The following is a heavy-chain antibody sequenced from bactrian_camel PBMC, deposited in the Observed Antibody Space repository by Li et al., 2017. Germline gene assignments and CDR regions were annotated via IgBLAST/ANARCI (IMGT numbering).Heavy chain of an antibody. V-gene: IGHV3S1*01. CDR3: AACGHWRTVYEF. CDR2: IIDADGST. J-gene: IGHJ4*01. D-gene: IGHD1*01. CDR1: GYTYNGYC. Sequence: HVQLVESGGGSVEAGGSLTLTCVASGYTYNGYCMGWFRLAPGKEREGVAIIDADGSTFYADSVKDRFTITRDNAGSTQYLQMNSLKTEDTAVYFCAACGHWRTVYEFWGQGTQVTVS.